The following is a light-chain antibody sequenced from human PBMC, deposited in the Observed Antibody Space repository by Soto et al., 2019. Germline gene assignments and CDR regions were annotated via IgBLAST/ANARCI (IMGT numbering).Light chain of an antibody. V-gene: IGLV2-14*01. J-gene: IGLJ1*01. CDR3: GSYTSASTLV. Sequence: QSALTQPASVSGSPGQSITISCTGTSSDVGAYNYVSWYQQHPGKAPKLTIYEVINRPSGVSNRFSGSKSGNTASLTISGLQAEDEADYYCGSYTSASTLVFGTGTKVTVL. CDR1: SSDVGAYNY. CDR2: EVI.